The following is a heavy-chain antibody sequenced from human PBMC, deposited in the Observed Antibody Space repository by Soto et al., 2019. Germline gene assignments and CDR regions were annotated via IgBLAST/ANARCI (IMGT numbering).Heavy chain of an antibody. D-gene: IGHD3-10*01. CDR3: AILLLYGSGSGVSFDY. Sequence: QLQLQESGPGLVNPSETLSLTCTVSGCSISSSSYYWGWIRQPPGKGLEWIGSINYIGRTYYDPSFKSRVTIPVDTSKNPFALKLSSVTAADTVVYYCAILLLYGSGSGVSFDYWGQGTLVTVSS. J-gene: IGHJ4*02. CDR2: INYIGRT. CDR1: GCSISSSSYY. V-gene: IGHV4-39*01.